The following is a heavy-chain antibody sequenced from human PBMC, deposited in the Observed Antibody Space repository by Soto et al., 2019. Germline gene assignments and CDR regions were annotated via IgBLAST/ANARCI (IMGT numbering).Heavy chain of an antibody. V-gene: IGHV3-48*03. CDR2: ISSSGSTI. CDR3: ARDNIVVVVAAAPIYYYYYGMDV. J-gene: IGHJ6*02. CDR1: GFTFSSYE. Sequence: GGSLRLSCAASGFTFSSYEMNWVRQAPGKGLEWVSYISSSGSTIYYADSVKGRFTISRDNAKNSLYLQMNSLRAEDTAVYYCARDNIVVVVAAAPIYYYYYGMDVWGQGTTVTVSS. D-gene: IGHD2-15*01.